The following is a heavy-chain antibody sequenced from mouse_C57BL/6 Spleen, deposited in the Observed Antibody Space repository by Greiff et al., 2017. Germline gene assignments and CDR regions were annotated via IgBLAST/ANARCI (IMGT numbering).Heavy chain of an antibody. CDR1: GYSFTGYY. V-gene: IGHV1-42*01. CDR2: INPSTGGT. D-gene: IGHD2-2*01. CDR3: ARSFYGCDGDAMDD. Sequence: VQLQQSGPELVKPGASVKISCKASGYSFTGYYMHWVKQSPEQSLEWIGEINPSTGGTTYNQKFKAKATLTVDKSSSTAYLPLKSLTSEDSAVFDGARSFYGCDGDAMDDWGQGTSVTVSS. J-gene: IGHJ4*01.